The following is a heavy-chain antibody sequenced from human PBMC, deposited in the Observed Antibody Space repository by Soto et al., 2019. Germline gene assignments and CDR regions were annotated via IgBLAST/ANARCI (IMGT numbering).Heavy chain of an antibody. Sequence: SVKVSCKASGGTFSSYAISWVRQAPGQGLEWMGGIIPIFGTANYAQKFQGRVTITADESTSTAYMELSSLRSEDTAVYYCARDPYDSSGYYYPYYFAYWGQGTLVTVSS. CDR3: ARDPYDSSGYYYPYYFAY. J-gene: IGHJ4*02. CDR1: GGTFSSYA. D-gene: IGHD3-22*01. V-gene: IGHV1-69*13. CDR2: IIPIFGTA.